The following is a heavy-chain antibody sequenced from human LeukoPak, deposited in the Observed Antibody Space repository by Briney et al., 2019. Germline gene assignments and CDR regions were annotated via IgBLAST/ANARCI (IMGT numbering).Heavy chain of an antibody. CDR1: GFTFSSYW. CDR3: ARDLYGGPFDY. Sequence: GGSLRLSCAASGFTFSSYWMSWVRQAPGKGLEWVAHIKQDGSEKYYVDSVKGRFTISRDNAKNSLYLQMNSLRAEDTAVYYCARDLYGGPFDYWGQGTLVTVSS. V-gene: IGHV3-7*01. J-gene: IGHJ4*02. D-gene: IGHD4-23*01. CDR2: IKQDGSEK.